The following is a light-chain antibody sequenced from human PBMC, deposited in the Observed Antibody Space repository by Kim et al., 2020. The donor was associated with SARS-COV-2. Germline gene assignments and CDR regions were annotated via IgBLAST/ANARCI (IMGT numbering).Light chain of an antibody. CDR3: LQHNTYPIT. Sequence: ASVVDRVTNSCRASQDIRNDLGWYQQNPGRAPKRLIYGASSLQSGVPSRFSGSGSGTEFTLTISSLQPEDFATYFCLQHNTYPITIGQGTRLEIK. CDR1: QDIRND. V-gene: IGKV1-17*01. CDR2: GAS. J-gene: IGKJ5*01.